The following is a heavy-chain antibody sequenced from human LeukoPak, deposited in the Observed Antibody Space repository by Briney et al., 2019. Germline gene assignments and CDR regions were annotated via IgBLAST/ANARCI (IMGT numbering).Heavy chain of an antibody. J-gene: IGHJ5*02. V-gene: IGHV4-34*01. Sequence: PSETLFLTCGVYGGWFSYYYWSWIRQPPGKGQERIGENNHSGSTNYKPSLKSRFSISVGTYKTQFSLKLSSVTAADTAVYYCARGARTPSGYGSRTAGRANWFDPWGQGTLVTVSS. CDR2: NNHSGST. CDR3: ARGARTPSGYGSRTAGRANWFDP. CDR1: GGWFSYYY. D-gene: IGHD5-12*01.